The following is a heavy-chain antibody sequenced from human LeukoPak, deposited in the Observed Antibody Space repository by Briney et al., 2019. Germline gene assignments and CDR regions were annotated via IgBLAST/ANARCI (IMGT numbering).Heavy chain of an antibody. J-gene: IGHJ6*02. CDR3: VRDPSGHGLDV. V-gene: IGHV3-13*01. CDR1: GFTFSTYD. D-gene: IGHD3-10*01. Sequence: GGSLRLSCAASGFTFSTYDMHWVRQAPGKGLEWVSAIGKGGDTHYPGSVKGRFTISRDNAKNSVYLQMYSLRAEDTAVYYCVRDPSGHGLDVWGQGTTVTVSS. CDR2: IGKGGDT.